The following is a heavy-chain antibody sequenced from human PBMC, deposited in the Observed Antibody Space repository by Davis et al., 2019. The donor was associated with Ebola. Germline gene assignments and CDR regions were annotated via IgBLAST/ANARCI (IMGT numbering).Heavy chain of an antibody. Sequence: PGGSLRLSCAASGFTFSSYSMNWVRQAPGKGLEWVSYISSSSSTIYYADSVKGRFTISRDNAKNSLYLQMNSLRDEDTAVYYCARSWLSPYHYYGMDVWGKGTTVTVSS. J-gene: IGHJ6*04. D-gene: IGHD3-9*01. V-gene: IGHV3-48*02. CDR1: GFTFSSYS. CDR3: ARSWLSPYHYYGMDV. CDR2: ISSSSSTI.